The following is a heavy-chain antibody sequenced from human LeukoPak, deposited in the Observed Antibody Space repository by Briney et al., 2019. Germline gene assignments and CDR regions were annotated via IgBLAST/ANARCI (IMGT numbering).Heavy chain of an antibody. CDR2: VDPEDGET. CDR1: GYTFTDYY. J-gene: IGHJ4*02. V-gene: IGHV1-69-2*01. Sequence: ASVKVSFKVSGYTFTDYYMHWVQQAPGKGLEWMGLVDPEDGETIYAEKFQGRVTITADTSTDTAYRELSSLRSEDTAVYYGATDVGGVRLGELYCWGQGTLVTVSS. CDR3: ATDVGGVRLGELYC. D-gene: IGHD3-16*01.